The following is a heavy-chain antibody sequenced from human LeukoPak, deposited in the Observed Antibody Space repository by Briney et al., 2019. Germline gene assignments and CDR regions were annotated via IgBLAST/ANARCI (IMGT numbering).Heavy chain of an antibody. CDR2: IKEDGSEK. CDR3: VTKEPSTSGWSY. CDR1: GFAFNRDW. J-gene: IGHJ4*02. Sequence: GGSLRLSCTASGFAFNRDWTAWVRQAPGKGLEWVANIKEDGSEKNYVDSVKGRFTISRDNAENSVYLQMNDLRAEDTGVYYCVTKEPSTSGWSYWGQGTLVTVSS. V-gene: IGHV3-7*01. D-gene: IGHD6-19*01.